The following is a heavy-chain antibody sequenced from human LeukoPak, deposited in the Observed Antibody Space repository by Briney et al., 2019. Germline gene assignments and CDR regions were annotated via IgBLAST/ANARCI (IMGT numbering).Heavy chain of an antibody. Sequence: GGSLRLSCAASGFTFSNYWMTWVRQAPGKGMEWVADIDQDGSEKFYVASVKGRFTISRDNAKDSLYLQMNSLRAEDTALYNCARDQGAAGDYWGQGTLVTVSS. J-gene: IGHJ4*02. V-gene: IGHV3-7*01. D-gene: IGHD6-13*01. CDR1: GFTFSNYW. CDR3: ARDQGAAGDY. CDR2: IDQDGSEK.